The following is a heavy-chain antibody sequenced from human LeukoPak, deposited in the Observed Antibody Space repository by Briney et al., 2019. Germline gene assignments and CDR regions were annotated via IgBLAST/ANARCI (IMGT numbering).Heavy chain of an antibody. D-gene: IGHD5-24*01. V-gene: IGHV3-23*01. CDR1: GFTFSSYA. Sequence: GGSLRLSCAASGFTFSSYAMSWVRQAPGKGLEWVSAISGSGGSTYYADSVKGRFTIPRDNSKNTLYLQMNSLRAEDAAVYYCAKDSWLQVRTCFDYWGQGTLVTVSS. CDR2: ISGSGGST. J-gene: IGHJ4*02. CDR3: AKDSWLQVRTCFDY.